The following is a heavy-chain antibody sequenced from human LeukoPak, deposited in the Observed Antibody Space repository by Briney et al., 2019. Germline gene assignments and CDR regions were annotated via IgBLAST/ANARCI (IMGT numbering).Heavy chain of an antibody. CDR2: LYYGGST. CDR3: ARLDYDSSSYYFFEY. V-gene: IGHV4-39*02. D-gene: IGHD3-22*01. CDR1: GGIISSSSYY. J-gene: IGHJ4*02. Sequence: SETLSLTCAVSGGIISSSSYYWGWIRQPPGKGLEWIGSLYYGGSTYYNPSLKSRVAISVDTSKNHLSLKLSSVTAADTAVYYCARLDYDSSSYYFFEYWGRGTLVTVSS.